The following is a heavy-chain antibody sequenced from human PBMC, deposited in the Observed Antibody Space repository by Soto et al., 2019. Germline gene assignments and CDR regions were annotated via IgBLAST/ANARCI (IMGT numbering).Heavy chain of an antibody. CDR1: GGTFSSYA. V-gene: IGHV1-69*01. CDR3: ARIGREDDDVWGSYRYPLDY. J-gene: IGHJ4*02. D-gene: IGHD3-16*02. Sequence: QVQLVQSGAEVKKPGSSVKVSCKASGGTFSSYAISWVRQAPGQGLEWMGGIIPIFGTANYAQKFQGRVTMTSDESTSTACMELSSLRSEDTGVYYCARIGREDDDVWGSYRYPLDYWGQGTLVTVSS. CDR2: IIPIFGTA.